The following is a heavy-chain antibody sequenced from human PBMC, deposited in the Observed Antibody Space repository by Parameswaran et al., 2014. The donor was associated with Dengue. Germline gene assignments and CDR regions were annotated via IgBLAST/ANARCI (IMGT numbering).Heavy chain of an antibody. V-gene: IGHV3-7*01. CDR3: ARDREWTYGDLFKGGHYYYGMDV. Sequence: VRQMPGKGLEWVANIKQDGSEKYYVDSVKGRFTISRDNAKNSLYLQMNSLRAEDTAVYYCARDREWTYGDLFKGGHYYYGMDVWGQGTTVTVSS. J-gene: IGHJ6*02. D-gene: IGHD4-17*01. CDR2: IKQDGSEK.